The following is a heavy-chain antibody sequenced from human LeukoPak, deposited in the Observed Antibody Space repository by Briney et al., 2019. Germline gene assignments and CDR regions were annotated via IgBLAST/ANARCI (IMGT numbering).Heavy chain of an antibody. Sequence: TGRSLRLSCPASGFTFSTYGMHWVRHAPGKGLEWVAVITFDGSNKTYADSVKGRFTISRDNSKNTLYLQMNSLRAADTAVYYWPKDPTVRDSCGQGTLFTVSS. V-gene: IGHV3-30*18. D-gene: IGHD4-17*01. CDR3: PKDPTVRDS. CDR1: GFTFSTYG. J-gene: IGHJ5*01. CDR2: ITFDGSNK.